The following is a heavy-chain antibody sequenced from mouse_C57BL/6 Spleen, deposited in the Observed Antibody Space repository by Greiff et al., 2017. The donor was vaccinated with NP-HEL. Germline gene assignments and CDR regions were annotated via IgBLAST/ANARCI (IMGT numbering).Heavy chain of an antibody. V-gene: IGHV14-2*01. CDR2: IDPEDGET. D-gene: IGHD4-1*01. CDR1: GFTIKDYY. Sequence: VQLQQSGAELVKPGASVKLSCTASGFTIKDYYMHWVKQRPEQGLEWFGRIDPEDGETTYDPKFQGKATITADTSSNTAYLQLSSMTSEDTAVYDCASTGTGYWGQGTTLTVSS. CDR3: ASTGTGY. J-gene: IGHJ2*01.